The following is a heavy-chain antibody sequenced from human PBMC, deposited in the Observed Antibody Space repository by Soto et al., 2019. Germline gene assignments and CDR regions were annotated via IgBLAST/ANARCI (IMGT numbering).Heavy chain of an antibody. CDR2: ISYRVDT. D-gene: IGHD2-21*02. CDR1: VDSFSSDDYY. CDR3: ARVAGVAYCGGDCYHFDY. Sequence: TLSLTCTVSVDSFSSDDYYWSWIRQPPGKGLEWIGYISYRVDTYYSPSLKSRVTMSIDTSKNQFSLNVSSVTAADTAVYYCARVAGVAYCGGDCYHFDYWGQGTLVTVSS. V-gene: IGHV4-30-4*01. J-gene: IGHJ4*02.